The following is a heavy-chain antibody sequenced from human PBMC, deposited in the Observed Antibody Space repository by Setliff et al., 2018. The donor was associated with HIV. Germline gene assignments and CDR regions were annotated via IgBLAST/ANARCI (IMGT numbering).Heavy chain of an antibody. CDR3: AGGLVSQKVPFDP. V-gene: IGHV1-18*01. Sequence: ASVKVSCKASGYTFTSYGISWVRQAPGQGLEWMGWISGYNGNTNFAQKLQGRVTMTTDTSTSTAYMELRSLRSDDTAVYYCAGGLVSQKVPFDPWGQGTLVTVSS. D-gene: IGHD1-1*01. J-gene: IGHJ5*02. CDR2: ISGYNGNT. CDR1: GYTFTSYG.